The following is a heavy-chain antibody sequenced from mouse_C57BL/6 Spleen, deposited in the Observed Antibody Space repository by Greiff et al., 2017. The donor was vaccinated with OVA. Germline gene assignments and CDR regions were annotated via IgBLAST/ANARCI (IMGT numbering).Heavy chain of an antibody. V-gene: IGHV3-6*01. CDR1: GYSITSGYY. Sequence: EVKLMESGPGLVKPSQSLSLTCSVTGYSITSGYYWNWIRQFPGNKLEWMGYISYDGSNNYNPSLKNRISITRDTSKNQFFLKLNSVTTEDTATYYCARDSWDGAWFAYWGQGTLVTVSA. D-gene: IGHD4-1*01. J-gene: IGHJ3*01. CDR3: ARDSWDGAWFAY. CDR2: ISYDGSN.